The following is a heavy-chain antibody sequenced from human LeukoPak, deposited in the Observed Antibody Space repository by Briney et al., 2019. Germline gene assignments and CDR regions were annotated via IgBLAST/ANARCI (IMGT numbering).Heavy chain of an antibody. V-gene: IGHV3-21*01. CDR1: GFTFSTYS. D-gene: IGHD6-19*01. CDR3: ARDRYSSDVQYYFDY. Sequence: PGGSLRLSCAASGFTFSTYSMNWVRQAPGKGLEWVSFISSSSTYIYYADSVKGRFTISRDNAKNSLYLQMNSLRAEDTAVYYCARDRYSSDVQYYFDYWGQGTLVTVSS. CDR2: ISSSSTYI. J-gene: IGHJ4*02.